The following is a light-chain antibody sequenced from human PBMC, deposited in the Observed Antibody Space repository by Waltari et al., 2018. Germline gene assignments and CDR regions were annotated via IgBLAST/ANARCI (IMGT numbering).Light chain of an antibody. CDR3: NSYTITNTII. CDR1: RRAVGRSDQ. CDR2: DMN. J-gene: IGLJ2*01. V-gene: IGLV2-14*03. Sequence: QSALTQPASVSGSPGQSVTISCTGTRRAVGRSDQISWYRQYPGTAPTLIIFDMNNRPSGVYNRFSGSKSGNTASLTISGLQPDDEADYYCNSYTITNTIIFGGGTRLTVL.